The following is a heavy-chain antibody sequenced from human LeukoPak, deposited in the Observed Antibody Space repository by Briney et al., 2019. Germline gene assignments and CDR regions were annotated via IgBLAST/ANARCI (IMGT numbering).Heavy chain of an antibody. Sequence: GGSLRLSCAASGFTLSSFGMHWVRQAPGKGLEWVAVIWYDGSNKYYADSVKGRFTISRDNSKNTLYLQMNSLRVEDTAVYYCARELPPVVTYYFDYWGQGTLVTVSS. CDR2: IWYDGSNK. V-gene: IGHV3-33*01. D-gene: IGHD3-22*01. CDR3: ARELPPVVTYYFDY. J-gene: IGHJ4*02. CDR1: GFTLSSFG.